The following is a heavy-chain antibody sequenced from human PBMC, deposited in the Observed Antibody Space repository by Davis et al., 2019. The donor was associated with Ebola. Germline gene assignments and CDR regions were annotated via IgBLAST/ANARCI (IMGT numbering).Heavy chain of an antibody. CDR3: AVGDDYGDYLYYYYGMDV. Sequence: ASVNVSCNASGYTFTGYYMHWVRQAPGQGLEWMGWINPNSGGTNYAQKFQGRVTMTRDTSISTAYMELSRLRSDDTAVYYCAVGDDYGDYLYYYYGMDVWGQGTTVTVSS. CDR1: GYTFTGYY. V-gene: IGHV1-2*02. D-gene: IGHD4-17*01. CDR2: INPNSGGT. J-gene: IGHJ6*02.